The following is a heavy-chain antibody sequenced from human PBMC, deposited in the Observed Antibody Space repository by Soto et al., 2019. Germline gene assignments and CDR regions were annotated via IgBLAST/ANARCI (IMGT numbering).Heavy chain of an antibody. Sequence: QVQVVQSGADVKKPGASVTVSCKASGDNFRNDAISWVRQAPGQGLEWMGWVSVHNGEALYAQKFQDRVNMTPDTSTETAYMELRSLKSDDTAVYYCATLRFMEWFLGEFWGQGTLVIVSS. V-gene: IGHV1-18*01. CDR1: GDNFRNDA. CDR2: VSVHNGEA. CDR3: ATLRFMEWFLGEF. J-gene: IGHJ4*02. D-gene: IGHD3-3*01.